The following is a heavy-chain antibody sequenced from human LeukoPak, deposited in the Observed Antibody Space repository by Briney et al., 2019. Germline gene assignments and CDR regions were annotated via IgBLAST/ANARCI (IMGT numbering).Heavy chain of an antibody. V-gene: IGHV3-33*01. Sequence: GGSLRLSCAASGFTFSSYGMHWVRQAPGKGLEWVAVIWYDGSNKYYADSMKGRFTISRDNSKNTLYLQMNSLRAEDTAVYYCARDLIAAEVDDPWGQGTLVTVSS. D-gene: IGHD6-13*01. J-gene: IGHJ5*02. CDR2: IWYDGSNK. CDR1: GFTFSSYG. CDR3: ARDLIAAEVDDP.